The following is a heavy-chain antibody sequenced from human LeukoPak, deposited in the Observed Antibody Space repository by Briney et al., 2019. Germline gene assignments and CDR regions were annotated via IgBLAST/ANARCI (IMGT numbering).Heavy chain of an antibody. J-gene: IGHJ4*02. D-gene: IGHD2-2*01. CDR3: AKATDIVVVPAAYSIDY. V-gene: IGHV3-30*18. CDR2: ISYDGSNK. CDR1: GFTFSSYG. Sequence: TGGSLRLSCAASGFTFSSYGMHWVRQAPGKGLEWVAVISYDGSNKYYADSVKGRFTISRDNSKNTPYLQMNSLRAEDTAVYYCAKATDIVVVPAAYSIDYWGQGTLVTVSS.